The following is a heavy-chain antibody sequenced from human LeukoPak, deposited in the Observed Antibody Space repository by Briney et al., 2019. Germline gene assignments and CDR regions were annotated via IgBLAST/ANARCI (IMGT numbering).Heavy chain of an antibody. CDR3: ARHYGP. CDR1: GGSIGSGYY. J-gene: IGHJ5*02. CDR2: INHSGST. V-gene: IGHV4-34*01. D-gene: IGHD3-16*01. Sequence: PSETLSLTCTVSGGSIGSGYYWAWIRQPPGKGLEWIGEINHSGSTNYNPSLKSRVTISVDTSKNQFSLKLSSVTAADTAVYYCARHYGPWGQGTLVTVSS.